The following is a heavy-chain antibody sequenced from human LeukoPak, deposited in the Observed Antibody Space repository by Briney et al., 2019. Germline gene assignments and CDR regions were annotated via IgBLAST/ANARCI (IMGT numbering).Heavy chain of an antibody. CDR1: GFTFSSYA. J-gene: IGHJ4*02. CDR3: AKPGCSSSDCYRPDY. CDR2: ISYDGSNK. Sequence: PGGSLRLSCAASGFTFSSYAMHWVRQAPGKGLEWVAVISYDGSNKYYADSVKGRFTISRDNSKNTLYLQMNSLRAEDTAVYYCAKPGCSSSDCYRPDYWGQGTLVTVSS. V-gene: IGHV3-30-3*02. D-gene: IGHD2-2*02.